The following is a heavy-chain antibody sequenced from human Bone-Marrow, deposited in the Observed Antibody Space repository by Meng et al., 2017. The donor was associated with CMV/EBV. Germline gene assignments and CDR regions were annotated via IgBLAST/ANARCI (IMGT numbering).Heavy chain of an antibody. Sequence: GESLKISCKGSGHSFSTYWIGWVRQMPGKGLEWMGIIYPGDSDTRYNPSFQGQVIISVDKSVNTAYLYMSGLKASDTAVYFCARHVGPFSGTWYENYFDPWGQGTQVTVSS. J-gene: IGHJ5*02. CDR3: ARHVGPFSGTWYENYFDP. CDR2: IYPGDSDT. V-gene: IGHV5-51*01. CDR1: GHSFSTYW. D-gene: IGHD1-14*01.